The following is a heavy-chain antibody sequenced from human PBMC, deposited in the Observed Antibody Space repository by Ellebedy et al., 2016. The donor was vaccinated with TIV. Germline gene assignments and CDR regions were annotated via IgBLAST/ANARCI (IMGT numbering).Heavy chain of an antibody. CDR2: ISGSGGST. J-gene: IGHJ4*02. CDR3: AKGSDIVVVTASPN. V-gene: IGHV3-23*01. Sequence: GESLKISXAASGFTFSSYAMSWVRQAPGKGLEWVSAISGSGGSTYYADSVKGRFTISRDNSKNTLYLQMNSLRAEDTAVYYCAKGSDIVVVTASPNWGQGTLVTVSS. D-gene: IGHD2-21*02. CDR1: GFTFSSYA.